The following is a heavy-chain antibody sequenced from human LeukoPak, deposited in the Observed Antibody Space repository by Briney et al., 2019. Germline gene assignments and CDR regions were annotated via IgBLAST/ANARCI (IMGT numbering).Heavy chain of an antibody. CDR3: AKCADIGILTAGDDY. Sequence: PGRSLRLSCAASGFTFSSYGMHWVRQAPGKGLEWVAVISYDGSNKYYADSVKGRFTISRDNSKNTVNLQMNSLRAEDTAVYYCAKCADIGILTAGDDYWGQGTLVTVSS. D-gene: IGHD3-9*01. CDR1: GFTFSSYG. CDR2: ISYDGSNK. J-gene: IGHJ4*02. V-gene: IGHV3-30*18.